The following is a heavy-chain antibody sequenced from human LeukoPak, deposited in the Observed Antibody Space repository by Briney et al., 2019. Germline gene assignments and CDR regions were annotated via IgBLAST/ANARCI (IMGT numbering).Heavy chain of an antibody. Sequence: GGSLRLSCEASGFTFSSYSMNWVRQAPGKGLEWVSSICSTSRCIFYADSVKGRFTISRDNAKDTLYLQMNSLRVEDTAVYYCARDGGLGNNWFDPWGQGALVTVSS. J-gene: IGHJ5*01. V-gene: IGHV3-21*01. D-gene: IGHD3-16*01. CDR2: ICSTSRCI. CDR3: ARDGGLGNNWFDP. CDR1: GFTFSSYS.